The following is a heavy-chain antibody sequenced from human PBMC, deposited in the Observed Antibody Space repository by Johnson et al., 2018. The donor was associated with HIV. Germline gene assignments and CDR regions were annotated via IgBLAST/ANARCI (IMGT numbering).Heavy chain of an antibody. CDR3: AKDMSRIAAGSDAFDI. V-gene: IGHV3-9*01. CDR2: ISWNSGSI. Sequence: EVQVVESGGGLVQPGRSLRLSCAASGFTFDDYAMHWVRQAPGKGLEWVSGISWNSGSIGYADSVKGRFTISRDNAKNSLYLQMNSLRAEDTALYYCAKDMSRIAAGSDAFDIWGQGTMVTVSS. D-gene: IGHD6-13*01. J-gene: IGHJ3*02. CDR1: GFTFDDYA.